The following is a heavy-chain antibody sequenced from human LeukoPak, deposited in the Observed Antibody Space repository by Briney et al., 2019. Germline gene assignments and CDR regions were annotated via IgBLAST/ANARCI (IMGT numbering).Heavy chain of an antibody. D-gene: IGHD5-12*01. V-gene: IGHV3-74*01. CDR3: TRGYVGIDY. CDR1: GFTFSSYW. Sequence: GGSLRLSCAASGFTFSSYWMHWVRRAPGKGLVWVSRIDSDGSSTIYADSVKGRFTISRDNAKNALYLQMNSLRAEDTAVYYCTRGYVGIDYWGQGTLVTLSS. J-gene: IGHJ4*02. CDR2: IDSDGSST.